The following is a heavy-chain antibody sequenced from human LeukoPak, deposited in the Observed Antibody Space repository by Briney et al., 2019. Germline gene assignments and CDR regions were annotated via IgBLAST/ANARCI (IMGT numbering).Heavy chain of an antibody. Sequence: ASVKVSCKASGYTFTNYGVSWVRQAPGQGLEWMGWISAYNGHTNYAQNLQGRGTMTTDTSTSTAYMELRSLRSDDTAVYYCARDGHRRCHYDCSGREDAFDIWGQGTMVTVSS. J-gene: IGHJ3*02. D-gene: IGHD3-22*01. CDR3: ARDGHRRCHYDCSGREDAFDI. CDR1: GYTFTNYG. CDR2: ISAYNGHT. V-gene: IGHV1-18*01.